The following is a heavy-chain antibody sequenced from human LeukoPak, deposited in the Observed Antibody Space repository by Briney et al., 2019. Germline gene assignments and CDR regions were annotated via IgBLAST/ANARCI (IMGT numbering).Heavy chain of an antibody. CDR2: IIPIFGTA. Sequence: SVKVSCKASGGTFSSYGISWVRQAPGQGLEWMGCIIPIFGTAKYAQKFQDRVTITADESTSTAYMELSSLRSEDTAVYYCARDGFGELKNWFDPWGQGTLVTVSS. D-gene: IGHD3-10*01. CDR1: GGTFSSYG. J-gene: IGHJ5*02. V-gene: IGHV1-69*13. CDR3: ARDGFGELKNWFDP.